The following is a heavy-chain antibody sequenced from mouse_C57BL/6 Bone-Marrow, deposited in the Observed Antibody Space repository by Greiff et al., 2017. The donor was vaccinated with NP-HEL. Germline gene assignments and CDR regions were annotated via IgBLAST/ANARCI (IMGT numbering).Heavy chain of an antibody. Sequence: QVQLKQPGAELVRPGTSVKLSCKASGYTFTSYWMHWVKQRPGQGLEWIGVIDPSDSYTNYNQKFKGKATLTVDTSSSTAYMQLSSLTSEDSAVYYCARGRAYYYGSSYPWYFDVWGTGTTVTVSS. V-gene: IGHV1-59*01. CDR3: ARGRAYYYGSSYPWYFDV. CDR1: GYTFTSYW. CDR2: IDPSDSYT. D-gene: IGHD1-1*01. J-gene: IGHJ1*03.